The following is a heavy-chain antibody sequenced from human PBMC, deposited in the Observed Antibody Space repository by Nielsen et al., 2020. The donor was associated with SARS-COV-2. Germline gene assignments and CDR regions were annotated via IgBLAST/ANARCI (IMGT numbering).Heavy chain of an antibody. CDR3: ARDAFTGYSSSWYVKNWFDP. CDR1: GGSFSGYY. V-gene: IGHV4-34*01. Sequence: SETMSLTCAVYGGSFSGYYWSWIRQPPGKGLEWIGEINHSGSTNYNPSLKSRFTISVDTSKNQFSLKLSSVTAADTAVYYCARDAFTGYSSSWYVKNWFDPWGQGTLVTVSS. CDR2: INHSGST. J-gene: IGHJ5*02. D-gene: IGHD6-13*01.